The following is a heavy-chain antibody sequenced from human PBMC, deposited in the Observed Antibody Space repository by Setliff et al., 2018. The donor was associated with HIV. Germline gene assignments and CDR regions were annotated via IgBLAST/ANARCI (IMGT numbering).Heavy chain of an antibody. CDR3: ARVQWDLLYVPDAFDI. D-gene: IGHD1-26*01. J-gene: IGHJ3*02. CDR1: VGSISSHY. V-gene: IGHV4-59*11. CDR2: IYSTGST. Sequence: SATLSLTCTATVGSISSHYWSWIRQPPGKGLEWIGYIYSTGSTNYNPSLKSRVTISVDTSKNQFSLQLSSVTAADTAVYYCARVQWDLLYVPDAFDIWGQGIMVTVSS.